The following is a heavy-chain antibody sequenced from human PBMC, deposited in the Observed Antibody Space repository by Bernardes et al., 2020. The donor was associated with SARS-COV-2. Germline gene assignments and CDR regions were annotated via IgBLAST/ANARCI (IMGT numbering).Heavy chain of an antibody. V-gene: IGHV1-18*01. CDR3: ARDAPSTEVPGGVDY. Sequence: ASVKVSCKASGYNFNRFGISWVRQAPGQGLEWLGWISAYNGDIKYAQKVQGRVTITTDTSTSTAYMDLRSLTSDDTAVYYCARDAPSTEVPGGVDYWGRGTQVTVSS. D-gene: IGHD6-19*01. J-gene: IGHJ4*02. CDR1: GYNFNRFG. CDR2: ISAYNGDI.